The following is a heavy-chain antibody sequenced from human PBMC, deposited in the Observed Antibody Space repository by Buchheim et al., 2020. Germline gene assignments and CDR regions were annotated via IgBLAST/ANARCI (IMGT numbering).Heavy chain of an antibody. D-gene: IGHD3-3*01. CDR3: GTVGFWSGYPDY. Sequence: EVQLVESGGGLVKPGGSLKLSCTGSGIAFSDYSMNWVRQAPGKGLEWVSSISSSRSIIYYADSVKGRFNISRDHDKTSMYLQMNSLRVEDTSVYFCGTVGFWSGYPDYWGQGTL. V-gene: IGHV3-21*01. CDR2: ISSSRSII. J-gene: IGHJ4*02. CDR1: GIAFSDYS.